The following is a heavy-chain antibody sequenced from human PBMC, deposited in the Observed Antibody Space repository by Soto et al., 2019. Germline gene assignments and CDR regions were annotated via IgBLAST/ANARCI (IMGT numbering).Heavy chain of an antibody. J-gene: IGHJ4*02. V-gene: IGHV1-18*01. CDR1: GYTFTSYG. CDR3: TRGGSSDWSYYFDY. Sequence: ASVKVSCKASGYTFTSYGISWVRQAPGQGLERMGWISAYNGNTNYAQKLQDRVTMTTQTPTSPAYMELRNLRSDDTAGYYCTRGGSSDWSYYFDYWGQGTLVTVSS. CDR2: ISAYNGNT. D-gene: IGHD6-19*01.